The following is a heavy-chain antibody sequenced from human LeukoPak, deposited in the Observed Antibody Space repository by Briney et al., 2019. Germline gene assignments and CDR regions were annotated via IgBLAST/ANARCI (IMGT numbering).Heavy chain of an antibody. D-gene: IGHD4/OR15-4a*01. V-gene: IGHV1-8*01. CDR3: ARKNYGSNRWFDP. CDR2: MNPNSGNT. J-gene: IGHJ5*02. CDR1: RYTFTSYD. Sequence: ASVKVSCKASRYTFTSYDINWVRQAPGQGLEWMGWMNPNSGNTGYAQKFQGRVTMTRNTSISTAYMELSSLRSEDTAVYYCARKNYGSNRWFDPWGQGTLVTVSS.